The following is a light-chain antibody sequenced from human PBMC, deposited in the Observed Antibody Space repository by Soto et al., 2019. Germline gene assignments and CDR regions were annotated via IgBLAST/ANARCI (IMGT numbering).Light chain of an antibody. V-gene: IGLV1-44*01. J-gene: IGLJ2*01. Sequence: QSVLTQPPSASGTPGQRVTISCSGSSSNLGSNTVNWYQQLPGTAPKLLIYSNNQRPSGVPARLSGSKSGTSASLAISVLQSEDEADYYCAAWDDSLNGPVFGGGTKLTVL. CDR1: SSNLGSNT. CDR2: SNN. CDR3: AAWDDSLNGPV.